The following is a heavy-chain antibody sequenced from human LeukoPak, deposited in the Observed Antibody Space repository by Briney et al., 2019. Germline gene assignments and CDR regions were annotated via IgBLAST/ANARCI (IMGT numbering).Heavy chain of an antibody. J-gene: IGHJ4*02. D-gene: IGHD3-10*01. CDR1: GFTFSGYA. CDR3: AKEGTMVRGLTLDQ. CDR2: ISYDGSNK. Sequence: GRSLRLSCAASGFTFSGYAMHWVRQAPGKGLEWVAVISYDGSNKLSADPVKGRFTISRDNSKNTLYLQMNSLRAEDTAVYYCAKEGTMVRGLTLDQWGQGTLVTVSS. V-gene: IGHV3-30*18.